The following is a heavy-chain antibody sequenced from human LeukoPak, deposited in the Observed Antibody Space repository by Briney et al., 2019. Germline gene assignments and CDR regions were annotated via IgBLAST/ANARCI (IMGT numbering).Heavy chain of an antibody. CDR3: ARSETVGRHLDY. V-gene: IGHV4-59*01. Sequence: ASETLSLTCTVSGGSISSYYWSWIRQPPGKGLEWIGYIYYSGSTNYNPSLKSRVTISVDTSKNQFSLKLSSVTAADTAVYYCARSETVGRHLDYWGQGTLVTVSS. CDR1: GGSISSYY. J-gene: IGHJ4*02. CDR2: IYYSGST.